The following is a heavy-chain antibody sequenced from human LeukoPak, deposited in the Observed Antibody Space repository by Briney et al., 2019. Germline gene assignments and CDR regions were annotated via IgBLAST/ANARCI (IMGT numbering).Heavy chain of an antibody. J-gene: IGHJ4*02. V-gene: IGHV1-2*02. CDR3: AILGPYDSSGYYYVDY. CDR1: GYTFTGYY. D-gene: IGHD3-22*01. CDR2: INPNSGGT. Sequence: ASVKVSCKTSGYTFTGYYIHWVRQAPGQGLEWMGWINPNSGGTKYAQKFQGRVTMTRDTSISTAYMELSRLRSDDTAVYYCAILGPYDSSGYYYVDYWGQGTLVTVSS.